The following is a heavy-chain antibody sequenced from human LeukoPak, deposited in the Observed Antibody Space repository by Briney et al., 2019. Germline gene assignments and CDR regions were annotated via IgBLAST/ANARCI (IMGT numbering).Heavy chain of an antibody. J-gene: IGHJ4*02. CDR2: ISSTGNYI. CDR3: ARVSTGPV. D-gene: IGHD1-1*01. CDR1: GFIFSNFN. V-gene: IGHV3-21*01. Sequence: GGSLRLSCVGSGFIFSNFNMNWVRQAPGKGLEWVSSISSTGNYIHYADSVKGRFTISRDNAQKSLYLQMNSLRVEDSAVYYCARVSTGPVWCQGTLVTVSS.